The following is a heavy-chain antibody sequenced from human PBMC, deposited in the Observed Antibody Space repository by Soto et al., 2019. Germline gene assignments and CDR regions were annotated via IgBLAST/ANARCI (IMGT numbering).Heavy chain of an antibody. CDR2: IWYDGSNK. Sequence: GGSLRLSCAASGFTFSSYGMHWVRQAPGKGLEWVAVIWYDGSNKYYADSVKGRFTISRDNSKNTLYLQMNSLRAEDTAVYYCARLGYCSGGSCYSGYYYGMDVWGQGTTVTVSS. J-gene: IGHJ6*02. CDR1: GFTFSSYG. CDR3: ARLGYCSGGSCYSGYYYGMDV. V-gene: IGHV3-33*01. D-gene: IGHD2-15*01.